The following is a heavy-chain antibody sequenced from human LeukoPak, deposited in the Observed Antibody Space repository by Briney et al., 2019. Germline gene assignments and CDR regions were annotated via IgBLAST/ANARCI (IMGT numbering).Heavy chain of an antibody. V-gene: IGHV3-23*01. Sequence: GGSMRLSCAASGFTFSAYAMTWARQAPGRGMEWVSAITGGGGATYYVDPVKGRLTISRDNSKNTLYLQMNSLRAEDTAVYYCAKRPGSGSRFVDYWGQGTLVTVSS. CDR2: ITGGGGAT. D-gene: IGHD3-10*01. CDR1: GFTFSAYA. J-gene: IGHJ4*02. CDR3: AKRPGSGSRFVDY.